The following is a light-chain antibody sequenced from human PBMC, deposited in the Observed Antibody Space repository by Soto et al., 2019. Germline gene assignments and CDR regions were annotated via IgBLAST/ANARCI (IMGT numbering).Light chain of an antibody. CDR3: QQLNSYPRT. V-gene: IGKV1-9*01. CDR2: AAS. CDR1: QGISSY. Sequence: IQLTQSPSSLSASVGDRVTITCRASQGISSYLAWYQQKPGKAPKLLIYAASTLQSGVPSRFSGSGPGTEFTLTISSLQPDDFATYYCQQLNSYPRTFGRWTKVDIK. J-gene: IGKJ3*01.